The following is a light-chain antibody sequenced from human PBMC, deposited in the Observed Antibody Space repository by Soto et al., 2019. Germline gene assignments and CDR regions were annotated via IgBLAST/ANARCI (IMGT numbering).Light chain of an antibody. CDR3: QHYTSYFGA. J-gene: IGKJ1*01. Sequence: DFQMTQFPSTLSASVGDRVTITCRASQDLSGWLAWYQQKPGKAPKLLIYEASTLDSGVPSRFSGSGSGTEFTLTISSLQPDDLATYCCQHYTSYFGAFGQGTKVEIK. V-gene: IGKV1-5*03. CDR1: QDLSGW. CDR2: EAS.